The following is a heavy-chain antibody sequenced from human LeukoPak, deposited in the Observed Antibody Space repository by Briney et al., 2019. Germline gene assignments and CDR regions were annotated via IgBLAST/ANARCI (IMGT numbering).Heavy chain of an antibody. Sequence: GGSLRLSCAASGCTFSSYAMSWVRQAPGKGLEWVSALSGSGGSTYYADSVKGRFTISRDNSKNTLYLQMNSLRAEDTAVYYCAKKPRNGGNPYFYYWGQGTLVTVSS. CDR1: GCTFSSYA. V-gene: IGHV3-23*01. CDR2: LSGSGGST. D-gene: IGHD4-23*01. CDR3: AKKPRNGGNPYFYY. J-gene: IGHJ4*02.